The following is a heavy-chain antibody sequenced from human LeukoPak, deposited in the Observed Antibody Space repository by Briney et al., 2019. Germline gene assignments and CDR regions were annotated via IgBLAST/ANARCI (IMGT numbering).Heavy chain of an antibody. Sequence: GGSLRLSCAASGFTFNSYGMHWVRQAPGKGLEWVAVIWDDGCNKDYADSVKGRSTISRDNSKNTLYLQMNSLRIEDTAVYRCARGGNTGIFDYWGQGTLVTASS. CDR2: IWDDGCNK. CDR1: GFTFNSYG. V-gene: IGHV3-33*01. CDR3: ARGGNTGIFDY. J-gene: IGHJ4*02. D-gene: IGHD1-7*01.